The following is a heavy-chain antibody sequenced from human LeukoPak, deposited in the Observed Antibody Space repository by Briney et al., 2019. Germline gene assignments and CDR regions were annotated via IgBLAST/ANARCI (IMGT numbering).Heavy chain of an antibody. D-gene: IGHD1-7*01. J-gene: IGHJ6*03. Sequence: SETLSLTCTVSGGSISSGSYYWSWLPQLAGKGLEWIGRIYTSGSTNYNPSLKSRLTISVDSSKNQFSLKLSSVTAADAAVYYCARCTGTYYYYMDVWGKGTTVTVSS. V-gene: IGHV4-61*02. CDR1: GGSISSGSYY. CDR2: IYTSGST. CDR3: ARCTGTYYYYMDV.